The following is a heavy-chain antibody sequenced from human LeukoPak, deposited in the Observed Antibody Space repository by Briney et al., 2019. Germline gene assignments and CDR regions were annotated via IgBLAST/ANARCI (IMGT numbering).Heavy chain of an antibody. V-gene: IGHV4-59*12. CDR3: ARESVSDFVVPAAIGSS. Sequence: SETLSLTCSVSGGSISSYYWSWIRQPPGKGLEWIGYIYYSGSTNYNPSLKSRVTISVDRSKNQFSLKLSSVTAADTAVYYCARESVSDFVVPAAIGSSWGQGTLVTVSS. J-gene: IGHJ5*02. D-gene: IGHD2-2*01. CDR1: GGSISSYY. CDR2: IYYSGST.